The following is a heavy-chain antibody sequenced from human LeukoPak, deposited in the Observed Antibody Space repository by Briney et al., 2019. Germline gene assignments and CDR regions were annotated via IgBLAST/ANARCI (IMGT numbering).Heavy chain of an antibody. J-gene: IGHJ3*02. CDR1: GFTFSDYY. V-gene: IGHV3-11*04. CDR2: ISCGGSTK. CDR3: ALISGLGTIAPDDAFDI. D-gene: IGHD3-10*01. Sequence: PGGSLRLSCAASGFTFSDYYMSWIRQAPGKGLEWVSYISCGGSTKYYADSVKGRFTISRDNAKNSLYLQMNSLRAEDTAIYYCALISGLGTIAPDDAFDIWGQGTMVTVSS.